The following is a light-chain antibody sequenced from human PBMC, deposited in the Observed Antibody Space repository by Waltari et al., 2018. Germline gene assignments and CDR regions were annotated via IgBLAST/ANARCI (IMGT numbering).Light chain of an antibody. CDR3: SAYAGSDNLV. V-gene: IGLV2-8*01. J-gene: IGLJ2*01. CDR2: EVT. CDR1: SSDVGGYKY. Sequence: QSALTQPPSASGSPGQSVTISCTGTSSDVGGYKYVSWYQQHPGKAPKLMIYEVTNGPAGVPDRCSGSKSGNTASLTVSGLQAEDEAHYYCSAYAGSDNLVFGGGTKVTVL.